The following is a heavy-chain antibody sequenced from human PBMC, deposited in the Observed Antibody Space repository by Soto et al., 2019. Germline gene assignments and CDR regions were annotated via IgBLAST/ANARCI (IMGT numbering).Heavy chain of an antibody. CDR1: GFTVSSNY. V-gene: IGHV3-53*01. D-gene: IGHD3-9*01. CDR2: IYSGGST. J-gene: IGHJ6*02. CDR3: ARESGYDILTGYSDV. Sequence: PGGSLRLSCAASGFTVSSNYMSWVRQAPGKGLEWVSVIYSGGSTYYADSVKGRFTISRDNSKNTLYLQMNSLRAEDTAVYYCARESGYDILTGYSDVWGQGTTVTVSS.